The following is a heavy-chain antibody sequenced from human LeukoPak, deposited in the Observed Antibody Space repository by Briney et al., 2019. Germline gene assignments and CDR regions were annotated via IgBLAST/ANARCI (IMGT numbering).Heavy chain of an antibody. CDR1: GFTFRNYG. V-gene: IGHV3-7*01. CDR2: IKSDGTEA. CDR3: AREDDFWIGDSQYHYYMDV. J-gene: IGHJ6*03. D-gene: IGHD3-3*01. Sequence: PGGSLRLSCVASGFTFRNYGLTWVRQAPGKGLEWVANIKSDGTEASYVDSVKGRFTISRDTGKKSLHLHMGSLRVEDTAVYYCAREDDFWIGDSQYHYYMDVWGKGTTVIVSS.